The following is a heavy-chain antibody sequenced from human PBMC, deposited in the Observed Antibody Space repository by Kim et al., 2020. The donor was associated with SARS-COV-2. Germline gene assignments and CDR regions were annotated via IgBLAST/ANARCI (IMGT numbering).Heavy chain of an antibody. J-gene: IGHJ6*02. Sequence: SPSIQGQVTISAEKSMSTAYLQWSSLKASDTARYYCARLFDDSNYGMDVWGQGTTVTVSS. D-gene: IGHD3-9*01. V-gene: IGHV5-51*01. CDR3: ARLFDDSNYGMDV.